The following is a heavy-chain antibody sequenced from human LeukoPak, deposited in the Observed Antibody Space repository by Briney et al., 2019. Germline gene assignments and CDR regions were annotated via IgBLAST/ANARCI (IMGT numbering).Heavy chain of an antibody. CDR1: GGSISSYY. D-gene: IGHD6-19*01. V-gene: IGHV4-59*01. CDR3: ARRAVAGTSFEDY. J-gene: IGHJ4*02. Sequence: SETLSLTCTVSGGSISSYYWRWIRQPPGRGLEWIGYIYYSGSTNYNPSLKSRVTISVDTSKNQFSLKLSSVTAADTAVYYCARRAVAGTSFEDYWGQGTLVTVSS. CDR2: IYYSGST.